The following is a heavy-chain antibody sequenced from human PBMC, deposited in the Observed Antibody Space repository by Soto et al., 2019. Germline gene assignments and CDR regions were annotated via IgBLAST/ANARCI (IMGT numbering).Heavy chain of an antibody. V-gene: IGHV3-49*01. CDR3: SSTIFGVVIPGGYYYGMDV. Sequence: GGSLRLSCIASGFTFGDYAMSWFRQAPGKGLEWVGFIRSKVYGGTTEYTASVKGRFTISRDDSISIANLQMNNLKTEDTAVFYCSSTIFGVVIPGGYYYGMDVWGQGTTVTVSS. J-gene: IGHJ6*02. CDR2: IRSKVYGGTT. D-gene: IGHD3-3*01. CDR1: GFTFGDYA.